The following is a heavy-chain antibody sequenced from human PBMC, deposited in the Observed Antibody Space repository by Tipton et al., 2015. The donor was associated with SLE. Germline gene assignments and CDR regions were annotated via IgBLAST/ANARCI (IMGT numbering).Heavy chain of an antibody. CDR2: AYTTGSP. Sequence: TLSLTCTVSGGSVVSGDYSCNWIRQPAGKGLEWIGRAYTTGSPYYNPSLESRVAISMDTSKNQFSLKLTAVTAADTAVYYCARTLDALDIWSQGTMVTVSS. CDR1: GGSVVSGDYS. CDR3: ARTLDALDI. J-gene: IGHJ3*02. V-gene: IGHV4-61*02.